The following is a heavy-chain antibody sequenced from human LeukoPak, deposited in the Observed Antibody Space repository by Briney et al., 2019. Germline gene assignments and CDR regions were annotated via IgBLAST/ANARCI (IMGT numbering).Heavy chain of an antibody. CDR1: GGSFSGYY. D-gene: IGHD4-17*01. Sequence: SETLSLTCAVYGGSFSGYYWRWIGQPPGKGLEWIGEINHSGSTKYNPSLKSRVTISVDTSKNQFSLKLSSVTAADTAVYYCARGHHFYGGYHDYWGQGTLVTVSS. CDR2: INHSGST. J-gene: IGHJ4*02. V-gene: IGHV4-34*01. CDR3: ARGHHFYGGYHDY.